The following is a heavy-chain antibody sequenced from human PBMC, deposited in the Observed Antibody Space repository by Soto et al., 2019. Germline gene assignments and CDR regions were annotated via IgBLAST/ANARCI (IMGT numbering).Heavy chain of an antibody. J-gene: IGHJ3*02. D-gene: IGHD1-26*01. V-gene: IGHV4-61*01. CDR3: ARDPKVGSRAFDI. CDR2: IYYSGST. Sequence: KSSETLSLTCTVSGGSVSSGSYYWSWIRQPPGKGLEWIGYIYYSGSTNYNPSLKSRVTISVDTSKNQFSLKLSSVTAAGTAVYYCARDPKVGSRAFDIWGQGTMVTVSS. CDR1: GGSVSSGSYY.